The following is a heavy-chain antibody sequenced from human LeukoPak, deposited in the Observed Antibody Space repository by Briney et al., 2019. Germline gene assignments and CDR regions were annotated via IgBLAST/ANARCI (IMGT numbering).Heavy chain of an antibody. Sequence: GGSLRLSCAASGFTFSSYSMNWVRQAPGKGLEWVSSISSSSNYIYYADSVKGRLTISRDNAKNSLYLQMNSLRDEDTAVYYCARGWGSRGRDFDLWGRGTLVTVSS. V-gene: IGHV3-21*01. J-gene: IGHJ2*01. CDR3: ARGWGSRGRDFDL. CDR2: ISSSSNYI. D-gene: IGHD7-27*01. CDR1: GFTFSSYS.